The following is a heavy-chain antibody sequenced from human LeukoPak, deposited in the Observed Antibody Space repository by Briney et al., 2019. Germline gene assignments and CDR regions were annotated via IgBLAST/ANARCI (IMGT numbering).Heavy chain of an antibody. J-gene: IGHJ6*03. CDR2: INPNSGGT. CDR3: ARDYHYGSGTSNYYYYYMDV. CDR1: GYTFTGYY. V-gene: IGHV1-2*02. D-gene: IGHD3-10*01. Sequence: GASVKVSCKASGYTFTGYYMHWVRQAPGQGLEWMGWINPNSGGTNYAQKFQGRVTMTRDTSISTAYMELSRLRSDDTAVYYCARDYHYGSGTSNYYYYYMDVWGKGTTVTVSS.